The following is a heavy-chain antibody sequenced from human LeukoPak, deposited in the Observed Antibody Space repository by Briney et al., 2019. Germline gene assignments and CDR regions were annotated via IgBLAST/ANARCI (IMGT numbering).Heavy chain of an antibody. D-gene: IGHD3-22*01. CDR3: AARSGYYYYYYYYGMDV. Sequence: PSQTLSLTCTVSGVSISSGGYYWSWIRQHPGKGLEWIGYIYYSGSTYYNPSLKSRVTISVDTSKNQFSLKLSSVTAADTAVYYCAARSGYYYYYYYYGMDVWGQGTTVTVSS. CDR2: IYYSGST. CDR1: GVSISSGGYY. J-gene: IGHJ6*02. V-gene: IGHV4-31*03.